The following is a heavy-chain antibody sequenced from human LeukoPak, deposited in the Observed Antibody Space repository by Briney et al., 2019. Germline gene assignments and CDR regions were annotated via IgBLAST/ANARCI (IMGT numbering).Heavy chain of an antibody. CDR3: ARSKPYGPPPYYYYCYMDL. Sequence: TGGSLRLSCAASGFTFSSYNMNWGRQAPGKGLEWVSSITSSSSYIYYADSVKGGFTISRDNARNSLYPQIDSLSAHDTALYYCARSKPYGPPPYYYYCYMDLWGKGTTVTVSS. J-gene: IGHJ6*03. D-gene: IGHD3-16*01. CDR1: GFTFSSYN. V-gene: IGHV3-21*04. CDR2: ITSSSSYI.